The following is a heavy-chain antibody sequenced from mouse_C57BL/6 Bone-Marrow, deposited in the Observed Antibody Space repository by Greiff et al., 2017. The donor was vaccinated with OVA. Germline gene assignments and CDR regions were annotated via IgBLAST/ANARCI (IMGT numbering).Heavy chain of an antibody. CDR1: GFTFSDYY. J-gene: IGHJ2*01. D-gene: IGHD2-2*01. Sequence: EVHLVESEGGLVQPGSSMKLSCTASGFTFSDYYMAWVRQVPEKGLEWVANINYDGSSTYYLDSLKSRFIISRDNAKNILYLQMSSLKSEDTATYYCARDGDGYEGLYFDYWGQGTTLTVSS. CDR2: INYDGSST. V-gene: IGHV5-16*01. CDR3: ARDGDGYEGLYFDY.